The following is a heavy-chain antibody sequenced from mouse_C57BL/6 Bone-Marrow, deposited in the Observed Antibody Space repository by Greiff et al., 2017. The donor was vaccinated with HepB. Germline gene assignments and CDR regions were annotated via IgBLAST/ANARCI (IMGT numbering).Heavy chain of an antibody. CDR1: GYTFTSYT. CDR3: ASRAMDY. Sequence: QVHVKQSGAELARPGASVKMSCKASGYTFTSYTMHWVKQRPGQGLEWIGYINPSSGYTKYNQKFKDKATLTADKSSSTAYMQLSSLTSEDSAVYYCASRAMDYWGQGTSVTVSS. CDR2: INPSSGYT. J-gene: IGHJ4*01. V-gene: IGHV1-4*01.